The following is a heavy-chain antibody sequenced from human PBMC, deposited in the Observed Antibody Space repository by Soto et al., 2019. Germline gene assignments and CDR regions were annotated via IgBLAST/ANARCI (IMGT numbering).Heavy chain of an antibody. CDR2: IYSGGST. Sequence: LRLSCAASGFTVSSNYMSWVRQAPGKRLEWVSVIYSGGSTYYADSVKGRFTISRDNSKNTLYLQMNSLRAEDTAVYYCARREELGLGLAFDIWGQGTMVTVSS. D-gene: IGHD3-16*01. CDR3: ARREELGLGLAFDI. CDR1: GFTVSSNY. J-gene: IGHJ3*02. V-gene: IGHV3-53*01.